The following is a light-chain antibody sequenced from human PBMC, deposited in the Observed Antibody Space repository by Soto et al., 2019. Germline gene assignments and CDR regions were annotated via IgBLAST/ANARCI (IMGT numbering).Light chain of an antibody. CDR1: QEISNH. Sequence: DLQMTQSPSSLSASVGDRVTITCRASQEISNHLAWFQQKPGKPPKSLIYDASSLQSGVPSTFSGSGSGTDFTLTISSLQPEDFATYYCQQYHNYPVTFGGGTKVEIK. V-gene: IGKV1-16*01. J-gene: IGKJ4*01. CDR2: DAS. CDR3: QQYHNYPVT.